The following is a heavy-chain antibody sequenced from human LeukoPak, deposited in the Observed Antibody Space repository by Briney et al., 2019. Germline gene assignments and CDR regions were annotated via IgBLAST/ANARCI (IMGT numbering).Heavy chain of an antibody. D-gene: IGHD3-9*01. Sequence: GRSLRLSCVASGFAFNTHAMHWVRQAPGKGLEWLAVMSLDGSSIYYADSVRGRFTISRDNSKNTLFLQMSSLRVEDTAVYYCARDRGKLRYLDLWGQGTLLTVSS. V-gene: IGHV3-30*15. CDR2: MSLDGSSI. J-gene: IGHJ4*02. CDR1: GFAFNTHA. CDR3: ARDRGKLRYLDL.